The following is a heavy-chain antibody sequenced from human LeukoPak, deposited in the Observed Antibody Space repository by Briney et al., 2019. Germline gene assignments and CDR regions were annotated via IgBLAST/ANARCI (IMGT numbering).Heavy chain of an antibody. CDR3: ARDMAQQLADY. CDR1: GFTFSNND. Sequence: GGSLRLSCAASGFTFSNNDMRWVRQGPGKGLEWVSAIDTSGDTYYPGSVKGRFTISRENAKNSLYLQMNSLRDEDTAVYYCARDMAQQLADYWGRGALVTVSS. V-gene: IGHV3-13*01. CDR2: IDTSGDT. D-gene: IGHD6-13*01. J-gene: IGHJ4*02.